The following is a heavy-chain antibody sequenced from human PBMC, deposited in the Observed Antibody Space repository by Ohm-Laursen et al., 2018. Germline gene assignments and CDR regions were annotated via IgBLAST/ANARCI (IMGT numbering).Heavy chain of an antibody. D-gene: IGHD6-13*01. CDR3: ASGLYSSSWYMEEDY. Sequence: SLRLSCAAFGFTFSTYSMNWVRQAPGKGLEWVSSISSSSSYIYYADSVKGRFTISRDNAKNSLYLQMNSLRAEDTAVYYCASGLYSSSWYMEEDYWGQGTLVTVSS. J-gene: IGHJ4*02. CDR2: ISSSSSYI. V-gene: IGHV3-21*01. CDR1: GFTFSTYS.